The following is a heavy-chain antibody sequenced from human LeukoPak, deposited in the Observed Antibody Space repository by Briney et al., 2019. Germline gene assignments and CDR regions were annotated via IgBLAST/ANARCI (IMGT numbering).Heavy chain of an antibody. Sequence: GGSLRLSCAASGFTFSSYAMSWVRQAPGKGLEWVSAISGSGGSTYYADSVKGRFTISRDNSKNTLYLQMNSLRAEDTAVYYCAKGEDCSRTSCYTPDYWGQGTLVTVSS. J-gene: IGHJ4*02. V-gene: IGHV3-23*01. CDR2: ISGSGGST. CDR1: GFTFSSYA. D-gene: IGHD2-2*02. CDR3: AKGEDCSRTSCYTPDY.